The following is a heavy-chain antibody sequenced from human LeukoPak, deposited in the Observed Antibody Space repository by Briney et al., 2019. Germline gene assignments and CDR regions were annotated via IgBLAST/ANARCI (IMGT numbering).Heavy chain of an antibody. D-gene: IGHD1-14*01. CDR1: GYTLTELS. CDR3: ATDGPPENWFDP. Sequence: ASEKVSCKVSGYTLTELSMHWVRQAPGKGLEWMGGFDPEDGETIYAQKFQGRVTMTEDTSTDTAYMELSSLRSEDTAVYYSATDGPPENWFDPWGQGTLVTVSS. J-gene: IGHJ5*02. CDR2: FDPEDGET. V-gene: IGHV1-24*01.